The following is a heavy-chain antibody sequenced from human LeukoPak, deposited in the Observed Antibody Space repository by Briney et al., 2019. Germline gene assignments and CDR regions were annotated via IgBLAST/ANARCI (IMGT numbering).Heavy chain of an antibody. Sequence: GASVKVSCKVSGYTLTELSMHWLRQAPGKGLEWMGGFDPEDGETIYAQKLQGRVTMTEDTSTDTAYMELSSLRSEDTAVYYCATDSPLGFYYNSSGYNYDAFDIWGQGTMVTVSS. D-gene: IGHD3-22*01. J-gene: IGHJ3*02. CDR3: ATDSPLGFYYNSSGYNYDAFDI. CDR2: FDPEDGET. V-gene: IGHV1-24*01. CDR1: GYTLTELS.